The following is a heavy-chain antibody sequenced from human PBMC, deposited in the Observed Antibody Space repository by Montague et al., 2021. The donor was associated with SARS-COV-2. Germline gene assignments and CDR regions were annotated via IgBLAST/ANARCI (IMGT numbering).Heavy chain of an antibody. CDR1: GGSISSSNYY. Sequence: SETLSLTCTVSGGSISSSNYYWVWLRQPPGKGLVWTVSIYYSGSTYYTPSLKSRVTISVDTSKNQFSLRLSSVTAADTAVYYCARHSGRDTIFGVVIIFDAFDIWGQGTMVTVSS. CDR3: ARHSGRDTIFGVVIIFDAFDI. CDR2: IYYSGST. J-gene: IGHJ3*02. D-gene: IGHD3-3*01. V-gene: IGHV4-39*01.